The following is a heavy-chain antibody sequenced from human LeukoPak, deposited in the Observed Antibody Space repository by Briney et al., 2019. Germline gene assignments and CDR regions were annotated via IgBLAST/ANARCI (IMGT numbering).Heavy chain of an antibody. CDR2: INSDGSST. CDR1: GFTFSSYW. V-gene: IGHV3-74*01. J-gene: IGHJ5*02. Sequence: GGSLRLSCAASGFTFSSYWMHWVRQAPEKGLVWVSRINSDGSSTSYADSVKGRFTISRDNAKNTLYLQMNSLRAEDAAVYYCARGVSGNDRGRNGFDPWGQGTLVTVSS. D-gene: IGHD3-10*01. CDR3: ARGVSGNDRGRNGFDP.